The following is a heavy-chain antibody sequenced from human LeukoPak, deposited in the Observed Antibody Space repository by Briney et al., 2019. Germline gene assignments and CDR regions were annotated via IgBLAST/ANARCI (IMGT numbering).Heavy chain of an antibody. CDR3: ARRKGYSSFDP. J-gene: IGHJ5*02. CDR1: GFTFDDYG. Sequence: GGSLRLSCAASGFTFDDYGMSWVRHAPGKGLEWVSSISSSSSYIYYADSVKGRFTISRDNAKNSLYLQMNSLRAEDTAVYYCARRKGYSSFDPWGQGTLVTVSS. CDR2: ISSSSSYI. V-gene: IGHV3-21*01. D-gene: IGHD5-18*01.